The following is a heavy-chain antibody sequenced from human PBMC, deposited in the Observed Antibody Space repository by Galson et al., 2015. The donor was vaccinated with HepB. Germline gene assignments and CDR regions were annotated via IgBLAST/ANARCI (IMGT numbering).Heavy chain of an antibody. J-gene: IGHJ6*02. V-gene: IGHV4-30-4*07. CDR2: IYYSGST. Sequence: ILSLTCAVSGGSISSGGYSWSWIRQPPGKGLEWIGYIYYSGSTYYNPPLKSRVTISVDTSKNQFSLKLSSVTAADTAVYYCARETIAAAGTRMDVWGQGTTVTVSS. CDR3: ARETIAAAGTRMDV. D-gene: IGHD6-13*01. CDR1: GGSISSGGYS.